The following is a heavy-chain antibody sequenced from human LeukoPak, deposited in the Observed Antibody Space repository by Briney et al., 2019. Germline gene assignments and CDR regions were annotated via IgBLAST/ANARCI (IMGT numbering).Heavy chain of an antibody. V-gene: IGHV3-21*01. J-gene: IGHJ4*02. CDR2: ISSSSSYI. Sequence: NPGGSLRLSCAASGFTFSSYSMNWVRQAPGKGLEWVSSISSSSSYIYYADSVKGRFTISRDNAKNSLYLQMNSLRAEDTAVYYCARSTLTGYYLFDYWGQGTPVTVSS. CDR3: ARSTLTGYYLFDY. D-gene: IGHD3-9*01. CDR1: GFTFSSYS.